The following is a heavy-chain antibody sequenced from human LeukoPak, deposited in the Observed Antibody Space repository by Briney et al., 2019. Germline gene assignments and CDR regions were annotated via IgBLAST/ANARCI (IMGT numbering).Heavy chain of an antibody. J-gene: IGHJ4*02. CDR3: ARDGLRGTPDY. D-gene: IGHD1/OR15-1a*01. Sequence: SETLSLTCTVSGGSISSYYWSWTRQPAGKGLEWIGHIYTSGSTNYNPSLKSRVTMSVDTSKNQFSLKLSSVTAADTAVYYCARDGLRGTPDYWGQGTLVTVSS. CDR2: IYTSGST. V-gene: IGHV4-4*07. CDR1: GGSISSYY.